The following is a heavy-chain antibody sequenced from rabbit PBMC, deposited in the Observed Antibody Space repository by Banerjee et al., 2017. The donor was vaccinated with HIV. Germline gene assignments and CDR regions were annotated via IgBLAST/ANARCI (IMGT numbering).Heavy chain of an antibody. Sequence: QEQLEESGGDLVKPGGTLTLTCTASGFSFSNKYVMCWVRQAPGKGLELIGCINTSSGNTVYATWAKGRFTISKTSWTTVTLQMTSLTVADTATYFCGRGVGSSGYPYYFTLWGPGTLVTVS. V-gene: IGHV1S45*01. D-gene: IGHD1-1*01. CDR1: GFSFSNKYV. CDR2: INTSSGNT. J-gene: IGHJ4*01. CDR3: GRGVGSSGYPYYFTL.